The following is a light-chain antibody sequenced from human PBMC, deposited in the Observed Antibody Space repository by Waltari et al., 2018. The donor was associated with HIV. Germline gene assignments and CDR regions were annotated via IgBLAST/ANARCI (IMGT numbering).Light chain of an antibody. CDR2: ANS. Sequence: QSVLTHPPSVSGAPGQRVTISCRGSSSNIGSGYAVHWYQQLPGTAPKPLIYANSNRPSGVPYRFSGSKSGTSASLAITGLQAEDEADYYCQSYDSSLSGWVFGGGTKLTVL. V-gene: IGLV1-40*01. CDR1: SSNIGSGYA. J-gene: IGLJ3*02. CDR3: QSYDSSLSGWV.